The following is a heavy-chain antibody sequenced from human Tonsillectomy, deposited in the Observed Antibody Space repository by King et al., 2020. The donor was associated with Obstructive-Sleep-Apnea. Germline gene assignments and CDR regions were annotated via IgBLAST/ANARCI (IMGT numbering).Heavy chain of an antibody. J-gene: IGHJ4*02. CDR3: ARLDDRRAAHNFDY. V-gene: IGHV5-51*01. D-gene: IGHD6-13*01. CDR2: IYPGDSDT. CDR1: GYSFTSYW. Sequence: VQLVESGAGVKKPGESLKISCKGSGYSFTSYWIAWVRQMPGKGLEWMGIIYPGDSDTRYSPSFQGQVTFSADKSISTAYLQWSSLKASDTAMYYCARLDDRRAAHNFDYWGQGTLVTVSS.